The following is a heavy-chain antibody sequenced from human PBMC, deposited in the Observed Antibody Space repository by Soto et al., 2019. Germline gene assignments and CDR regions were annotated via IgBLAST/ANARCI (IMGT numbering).Heavy chain of an antibody. V-gene: IGHV6-1*01. CDR2: TYYRSKWYN. D-gene: IGHD6-13*01. CDR3: ARDFMSSSWYNYYYGMDV. J-gene: IGHJ6*02. Sequence: PSQTISLTCAISGDSVSSNSAAWNWIRQSPSRGLERLGRTYYRSKWYNDYAVSVKSRITINPDTSKNQFSLQLNSVTPEDTAVYYCARDFMSSSWYNYYYGMDVWGPGTTVTVSS. CDR1: GDSVSSNSAA.